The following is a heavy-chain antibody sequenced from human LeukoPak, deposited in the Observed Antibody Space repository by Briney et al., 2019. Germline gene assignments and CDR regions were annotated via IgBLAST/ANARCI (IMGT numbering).Heavy chain of an antibody. Sequence: PSETLSLTCTVSGGSISSSSYYWGWIRQPPGKGLEWIGSIYYSGSTYYNPSLKSRVTISVDTSKNQFSLKLSSVTAADTAVYYCARRDIVAYYFDYWGQGTLVTVSS. CDR2: IYYSGST. CDR3: ARRDIVAYYFDY. CDR1: GGSISSSSYY. V-gene: IGHV4-39*07. D-gene: IGHD5-12*01. J-gene: IGHJ4*02.